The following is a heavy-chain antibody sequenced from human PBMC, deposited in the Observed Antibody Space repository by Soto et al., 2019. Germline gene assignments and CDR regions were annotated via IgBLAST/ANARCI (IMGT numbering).Heavy chain of an antibody. CDR2: ISYPGSNK. Sequence: HPGGSLRLSCVASGFTFSIYGMHWARPAPGKGLEWVAAISYPGSNKFYADSVKGRFTISRDNSKNTLYLQMASQRAEDTAVYYCANPDSGNYPRPFDYWGQGTLVTVSS. CDR3: ANPDSGNYPRPFDY. V-gene: IGHV3-30*18. D-gene: IGHD1-26*01. J-gene: IGHJ4*02. CDR1: GFTFSIYG.